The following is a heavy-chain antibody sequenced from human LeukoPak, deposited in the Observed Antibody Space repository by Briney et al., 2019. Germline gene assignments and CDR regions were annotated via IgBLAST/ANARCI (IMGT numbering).Heavy chain of an antibody. CDR1: GYTFTGYY. V-gene: IGHV1-69*05. CDR3: ARATVAGTELFDY. J-gene: IGHJ4*02. D-gene: IGHD6-19*01. Sequence: ASVKVSCKASGYTFTGYYMHWVRQAPGQGLEWMGRIIPIFGTANYAQKFQGRVTITTDESTSTAYMELSSLRSEDTAVYYCARATVAGTELFDYWGQGTLVTVSS. CDR2: IIPIFGTA.